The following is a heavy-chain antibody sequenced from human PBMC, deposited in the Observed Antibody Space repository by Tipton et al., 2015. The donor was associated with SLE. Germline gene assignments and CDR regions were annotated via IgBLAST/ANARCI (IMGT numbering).Heavy chain of an antibody. CDR3: ARHQRYTPMANFDY. CDR1: GESFNGYF. V-gene: IGHV4-34*12. Sequence: TLSLTCAVYGESFNGYFWTWIRQPPGKGLEWIAEIIHSGVTNYNPSLRSRVTISVDMSHNQLSLRLSSVTAADTAVYYCARHQRYTPMANFDYWGQGTLVTVSS. CDR2: IIHSGVT. D-gene: IGHD5-18*01. J-gene: IGHJ4*02.